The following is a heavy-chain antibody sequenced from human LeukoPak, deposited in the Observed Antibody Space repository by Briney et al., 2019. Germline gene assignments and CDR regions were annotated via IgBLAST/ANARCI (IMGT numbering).Heavy chain of an antibody. CDR3: TTDPFYSYGYTFDY. CDR2: IKSKTDGGTT. V-gene: IGHV3-15*01. D-gene: IGHD5-18*01. J-gene: IGHJ4*02. CDR1: GFTFSNAW. Sequence: GGSLRLSCAASGFTFSNAWMSWVRQAPGKGLEWVGRIKSKTDGGTTDYAAPVKGRFTISRDDSENTMYLQMNSLKTEDTAVYYCTTDPFYSYGYTFDYWGQGTLVTVSS.